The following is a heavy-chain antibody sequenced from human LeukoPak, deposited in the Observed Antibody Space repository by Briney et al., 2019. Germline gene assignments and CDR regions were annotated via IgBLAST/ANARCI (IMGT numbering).Heavy chain of an antibody. J-gene: IGHJ6*04. D-gene: IGHD3-16*02. Sequence: ASVKVSCKASGYTFTVCYMHWVRQAPGQGLEWMGWINPNSGGTNYAQKFQGWVTMTRDTSISTAYMELGRLRSDDTAVYYCARERLGELSPNYYYYYGMDVWGKGTTVTVSP. CDR3: ARERLGELSPNYYYYYGMDV. CDR1: GYTFTVCY. V-gene: IGHV1-2*04. CDR2: INPNSGGT.